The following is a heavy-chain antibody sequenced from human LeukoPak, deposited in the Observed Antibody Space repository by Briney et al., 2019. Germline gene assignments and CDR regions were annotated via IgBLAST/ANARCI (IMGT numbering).Heavy chain of an antibody. CDR2: INHSGST. D-gene: IGHD2-2*01. CDR3: ARGMRYQLFNYGMDV. Sequence: SETLSLTCAVYGGSFSGYYWRWIRQPPGKGLEWIGEINHSGSTNYNPSLKSRVTISVDTSKNQFSLKLSSVTAADTAVYYCARGMRYQLFNYGMDVWGQGTTVTVSS. J-gene: IGHJ6*02. CDR1: GGSFSGYY. V-gene: IGHV4-34*01.